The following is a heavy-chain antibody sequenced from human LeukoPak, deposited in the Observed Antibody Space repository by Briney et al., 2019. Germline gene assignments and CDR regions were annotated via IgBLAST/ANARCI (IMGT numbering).Heavy chain of an antibody. CDR2: IKSKTDGGTT. J-gene: IGHJ3*02. CDR1: GLTFNNYW. Sequence: GGSLRLSCAASGLTFNNYWMHWVRQAPGKGLEWVGRIKSKTDGGTTDYAAPVKGRFTISTDDSKNTLYLQMNSLKTEDTAVYYCTTGIGIAARGADAFDIWGQGTMVTVSS. V-gene: IGHV3-15*01. CDR3: TTGIGIAARGADAFDI. D-gene: IGHD6-6*01.